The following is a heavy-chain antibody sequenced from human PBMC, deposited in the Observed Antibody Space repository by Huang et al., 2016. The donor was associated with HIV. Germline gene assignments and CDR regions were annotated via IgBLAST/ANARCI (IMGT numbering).Heavy chain of an antibody. V-gene: IGHV3-23*01. Sequence: EVQLLESWGGLVQPGGSLRLSCAASLFTFRTSAMSWVRQAPGKGLGWVAGISGSGRSTDYADSVKGRFTISRDNSRNTLYLQMKSLRVEDTAIYYCAKGSERSLTGPKYQYYFDYWGQGTLVTVSS. CDR3: AKGSERSLTGPKYQYYFDY. D-gene: IGHD3-9*01. J-gene: IGHJ4*02. CDR2: ISGSGRST. CDR1: LFTFRTSA.